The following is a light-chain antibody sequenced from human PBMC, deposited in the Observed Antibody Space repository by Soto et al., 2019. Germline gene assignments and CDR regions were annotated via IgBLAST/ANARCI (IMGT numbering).Light chain of an antibody. Sequence: EIVLTQSPATLSLSPGERATLSCRASQSVSSYLAWYQQKPGQAPRLLIYDASNRATGIPARFSGSGSGTDFTLTISSLEPEDFAVYFCQQYHNWPPITFGQGTLLEIK. J-gene: IGKJ5*01. CDR2: DAS. CDR3: QQYHNWPPIT. V-gene: IGKV3-11*01. CDR1: QSVSSY.